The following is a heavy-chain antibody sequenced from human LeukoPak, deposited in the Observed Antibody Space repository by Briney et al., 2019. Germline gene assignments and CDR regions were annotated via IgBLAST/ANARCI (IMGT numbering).Heavy chain of an antibody. CDR1: GGSFSGYY. J-gene: IGHJ3*02. V-gene: IGHV4-34*01. CDR2: INHSGST. CDR3: ARGHLSDAFDI. Sequence: RTSETLSLTCAVYGGSFSGYYWSWIRQPPGKGLEWIGEINHSGSTNYNPSLKSRVTISVDTSKNQFSLKLSSVTAADTAVYYCARGHLSDAFDIWGQGTMVTVSS.